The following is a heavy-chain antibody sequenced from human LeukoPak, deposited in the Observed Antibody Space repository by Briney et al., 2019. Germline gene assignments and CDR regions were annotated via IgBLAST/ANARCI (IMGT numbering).Heavy chain of an antibody. CDR1: GFTFSSYA. D-gene: IGHD3-22*01. CDR2: ISGSGGST. Sequence: GGSLRLSCAASGFTFSSYAMSWVRQAPGKGLEWVSAISGSGGSTYYADSVKGRFTISRDNSKNTLYLQMNSLRAEDTVVYYCAKGVGLYYDSSGYSQPFDYWGQGTLVTVSS. CDR3: AKGVGLYYDSSGYSQPFDY. V-gene: IGHV3-23*01. J-gene: IGHJ4*02.